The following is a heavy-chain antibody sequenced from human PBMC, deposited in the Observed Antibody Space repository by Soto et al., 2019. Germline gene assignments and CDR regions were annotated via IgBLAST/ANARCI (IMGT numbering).Heavy chain of an antibody. V-gene: IGHV1-8*01. D-gene: IGHD3-10*01. CDR3: ATHHYGSESYDYYYGMDV. J-gene: IGHJ6*02. CDR2: MNPNSGNT. Sequence: QVQLVQSGAEVKKPGASVKVSCKASGYTFTSYDINWVRQATGQGLEWMGWMNPNSGNTGYAQKFQGRVTMTRNTSISTASMELTSLRSEDTAVYYCATHHYGSESYDYYYGMDVWGQGTTVTVSS. CDR1: GYTFTSYD.